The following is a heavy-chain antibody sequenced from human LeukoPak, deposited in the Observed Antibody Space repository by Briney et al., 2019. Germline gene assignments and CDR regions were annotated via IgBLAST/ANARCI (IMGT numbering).Heavy chain of an antibody. CDR1: GYTLTELS. D-gene: IGHD6-13*01. V-gene: IGHV1-24*01. CDR3: ATLQQLGDY. Sequence: ASVKVSCKVSGYTLTELSMHWVRQAPGKGVEWMGRVYPEDGETIYAQKFKGRVTMTEDTYTDTAYVELSSLRSEDTAVYYCATLQQLGDYWGQGTLVTVSS. J-gene: IGHJ4*02. CDR2: VYPEDGET.